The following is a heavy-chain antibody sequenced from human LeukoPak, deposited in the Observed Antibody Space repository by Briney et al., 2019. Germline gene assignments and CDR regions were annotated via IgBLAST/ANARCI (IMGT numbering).Heavy chain of an antibody. J-gene: IGHJ6*03. CDR3: ARHRVTRINYSSYSYMDV. V-gene: IGHV4-34*01. CDR2: INHSGST. D-gene: IGHD2-21*02. CDR1: GGSFSGYY. Sequence: PSETLSLTCAVYGGSFSGYYWSWIRQPPGKGLEWIGGINHSGSTNYNPSLKSRVPISVDTSKHQFSLKLSSVTAADTAVYYCARHRVTRINYSSYSYMDVWGKGTTVTISS.